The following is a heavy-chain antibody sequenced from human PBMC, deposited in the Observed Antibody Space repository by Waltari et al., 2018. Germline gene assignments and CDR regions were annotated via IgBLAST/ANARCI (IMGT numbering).Heavy chain of an antibody. CDR3: TKRGDYYYYGMAV. Sequence: EVRLVASGGGLVQPGGSLRLSCATSGFTFSSYAMSWVRQAPGKGLEWVSSISAGGGATYYADSVKGRFTISRDISKNTLCLQVNSLRADDTAVYYCTKRGDYYYYGMAVWGQGTTVTVSS. J-gene: IGHJ6*02. CDR1: GFTFSSYA. V-gene: IGHV3-23*04. CDR2: ISAGGGAT.